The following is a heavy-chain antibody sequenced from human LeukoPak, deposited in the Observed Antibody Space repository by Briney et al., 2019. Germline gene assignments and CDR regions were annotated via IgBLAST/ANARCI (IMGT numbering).Heavy chain of an antibody. V-gene: IGHV4-59*12. D-gene: IGHD3-10*01. CDR2: IYYSGST. J-gene: IGHJ2*01. CDR1: GGSISSYY. CDR3: ARDRDYYGSGSQGYFDL. Sequence: SETLSLTCTVSGGSISSYYWSWIRQPPGKGLEWIGYIYYSGSTYYNPSLKSRVTISVDRSKNQFSLKVNSVTAADTAVYYCARDRDYYGSGSQGYFDLWGRGTLVTVSS.